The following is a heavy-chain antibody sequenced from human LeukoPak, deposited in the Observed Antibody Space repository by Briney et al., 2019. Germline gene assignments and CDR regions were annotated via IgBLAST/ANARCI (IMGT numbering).Heavy chain of an antibody. Sequence: SETLSLTCTVSGYSISSGYYWGWIRQPPGKGLEWIGSIYHSGSTYYNPSLKSRVTISVDTSKNQFSLKLSSVTAADTAVYYCARVVPAALHAFDIWGQGTMVTVSS. V-gene: IGHV4-38-2*02. CDR2: IYHSGST. CDR1: GYSISSGYY. CDR3: ARVVPAALHAFDI. J-gene: IGHJ3*02. D-gene: IGHD2-2*01.